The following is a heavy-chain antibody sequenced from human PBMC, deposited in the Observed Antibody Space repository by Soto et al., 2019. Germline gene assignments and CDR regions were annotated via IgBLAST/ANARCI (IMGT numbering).Heavy chain of an antibody. V-gene: IGHV3-23*01. CDR1: GFTFTTHA. CDR2: FSGSGGNI. J-gene: IGHJ6*02. Sequence: EVQLLESGGGLVQPGGSLRLSCVASGFTFTTHAMRWVRQSPGNGLEWVSTFSGSGGNIYYAEAVKGPITISREDSKNTLHLPTHSLRVEATALYYCAKDPPWTVRPLAMDDWGQGTTVTVYS. CDR3: AKDPPWTVRPLAMDD. D-gene: IGHD4-4*01.